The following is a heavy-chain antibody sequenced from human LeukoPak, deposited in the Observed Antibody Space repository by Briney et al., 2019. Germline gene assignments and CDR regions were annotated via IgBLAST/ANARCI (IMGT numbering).Heavy chain of an antibody. D-gene: IGHD3-3*01. CDR3: ARGVPDYDFWSGFTWNYYFDY. CDR1: GGSISSGGYY. Sequence: PPQTLSLTCTVSGGSISSGGYYWSWIRQHPGKGLEWIGYIYYSGSTYYNPSLKSRVTISVDTSKNQFSLKLSSVTAADTAVYYCARGVPDYDFWSGFTWNYYFDYWGQGTLVTVSS. V-gene: IGHV4-31*03. CDR2: IYYSGST. J-gene: IGHJ4*02.